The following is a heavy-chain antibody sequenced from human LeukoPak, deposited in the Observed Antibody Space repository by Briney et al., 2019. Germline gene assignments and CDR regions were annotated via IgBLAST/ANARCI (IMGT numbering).Heavy chain of an antibody. CDR2: ISGYNGNT. CDR1: GYTFSNYG. CDR3: AREEEYSYGTDY. J-gene: IGHJ4*02. V-gene: IGHV1-18*01. D-gene: IGHD5-18*01. Sequence: ASVKVSCKASGYTFSNYGISWVRQAPGQGLEWMGWISGYNGNTKYAQKFQGRVTMTTDTSTSTAYMELRSLRSDDTAVYYCAREEEYSYGTDYWGQGTLVTVSS.